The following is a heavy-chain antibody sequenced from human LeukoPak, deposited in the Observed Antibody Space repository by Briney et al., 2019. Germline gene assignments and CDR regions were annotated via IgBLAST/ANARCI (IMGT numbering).Heavy chain of an antibody. CDR3: AKGPAHIAVAGTDY. CDR2: ISGSGGST. Sequence: PGGSLRLSCAASGFTFSSYAMSWVRQAPGKGLEWVSAISGSGGSTYYADSVKGRFTISRDNSKNTLYLQMNSLRAEDKAVYYCAKGPAHIAVAGTDYWGQGTLVTVSS. CDR1: GFTFSSYA. J-gene: IGHJ4*02. V-gene: IGHV3-23*01. D-gene: IGHD6-19*01.